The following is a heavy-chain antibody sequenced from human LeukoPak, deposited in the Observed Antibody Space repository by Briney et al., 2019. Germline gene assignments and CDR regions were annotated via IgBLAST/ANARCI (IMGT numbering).Heavy chain of an antibody. Sequence: SETLSLTCAVYGGSFSGYYWSWIRQPPGKGLEWIGEINHSGSTNYNPSLKSRVTISVDTSKNQFSLKLSSVTAADTAVYYCARGRMDFWSGYRPRYYFDYWGQGTLVTVSS. CDR1: GGSFSGYY. D-gene: IGHD3-3*01. CDR3: ARGRMDFWSGYRPRYYFDY. J-gene: IGHJ4*02. CDR2: INHSGST. V-gene: IGHV4-34*01.